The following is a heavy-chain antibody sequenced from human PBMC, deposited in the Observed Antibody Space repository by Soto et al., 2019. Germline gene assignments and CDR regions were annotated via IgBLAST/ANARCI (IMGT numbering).Heavy chain of an antibody. J-gene: IGHJ6*03. CDR1: GGSFSGYY. V-gene: IGHV4-34*01. CDR3: AREAAAGHYMDV. CDR2: INHSGST. Sequence: PSETLSLTCAVYGGSFSGYYWSWIRQPPGKGLEWIGEINHSGSTYYNPSLKSRVTISVDTSKNQFSLKLSSVTAADTAVYYCAREAAAGHYMDVWGKGTTVTVSS. D-gene: IGHD6-13*01.